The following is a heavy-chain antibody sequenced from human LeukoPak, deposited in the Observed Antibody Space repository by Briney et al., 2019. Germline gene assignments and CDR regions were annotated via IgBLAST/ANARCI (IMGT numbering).Heavy chain of an antibody. V-gene: IGHV1-2*02. CDR2: INPNSGGT. D-gene: IGHD6-13*01. CDR3: ARVRPIAAAAETTMSRPSDY. J-gene: IGHJ4*02. Sequence: ASVKVSCKASGYTFTGYYMHWVRQAPGQGLEWMGWINPNSGGTNYAQKFQGRVTMTRDTSISTAYMELSRLRSDDTAVYYCARVRPIAAAAETTMSRPSDYWGQGTLVTVSS. CDR1: GYTFTGYY.